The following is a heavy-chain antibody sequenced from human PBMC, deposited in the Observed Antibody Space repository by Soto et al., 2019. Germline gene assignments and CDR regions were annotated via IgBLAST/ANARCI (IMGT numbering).Heavy chain of an antibody. Sequence: GASVKVSCKASGYTFISYAIYWVQQAPGQGLDWMGMINPRDGTTLYAQKFQGRVTMTRDTSTSTLYMELSSLRSEDTALYYCARGGGTLDYWGQGTLVTVSS. J-gene: IGHJ4*02. CDR3: ARGGGTLDY. CDR1: GYTFISYA. CDR2: INPRDGTT. V-gene: IGHV1-46*01.